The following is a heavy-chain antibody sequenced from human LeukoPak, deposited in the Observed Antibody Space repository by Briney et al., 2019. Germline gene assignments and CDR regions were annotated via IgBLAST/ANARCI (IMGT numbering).Heavy chain of an antibody. D-gene: IGHD3-10*01. J-gene: IGHJ4*02. Sequence: GESLKISCKGSGYSFTTYWIGWVRQMPGNGLEWMGTIYPGDSDTRYSPSFQGQVTILVDKSISTAYLQWSTLKASDTAMYYCARTMVRGVIASGFDFWGQGTLVTVSS. V-gene: IGHV5-51*01. CDR2: IYPGDSDT. CDR3: ARTMVRGVIASGFDF. CDR1: GYSFTTYW.